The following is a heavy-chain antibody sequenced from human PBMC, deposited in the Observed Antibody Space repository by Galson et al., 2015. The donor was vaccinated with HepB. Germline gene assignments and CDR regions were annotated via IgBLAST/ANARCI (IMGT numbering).Heavy chain of an antibody. V-gene: IGHV3-30*02. CDR1: GFTFSSYG. J-gene: IGHJ6*02. D-gene: IGHD2-2*01. CDR3: AKDICSSTSCYDKGYYYYGMDV. CDR2: IRYDGSNK. Sequence: SLRLSCAASGFTFSSYGMHWVRQAPGKGLEWVAFIRYDGSNKYYADSVKGRFTISRDNSKNTLYLQMNSLRAEDTAVYYCAKDICSSTSCYDKGYYYYGMDVWGQGTTVTVSS.